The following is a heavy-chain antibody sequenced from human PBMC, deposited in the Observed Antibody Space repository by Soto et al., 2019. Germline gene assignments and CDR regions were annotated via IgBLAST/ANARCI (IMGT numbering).Heavy chain of an antibody. V-gene: IGHV1-46*01. Sequence: QVQLVQSGAEVKKPGASVKVSCKASGYTFTSYYMHWVRQAPGQGFEWMGIINPSGGSTSYAQKFQGRVTMTRDTSTSTVYMELCSLRSEDTAVYYCARAGVGDYVWGSSDYWGQGTLVTVSS. J-gene: IGHJ4*02. CDR1: GYTFTSYY. D-gene: IGHD3-16*01. CDR2: INPSGGST. CDR3: ARAGVGDYVWGSSDY.